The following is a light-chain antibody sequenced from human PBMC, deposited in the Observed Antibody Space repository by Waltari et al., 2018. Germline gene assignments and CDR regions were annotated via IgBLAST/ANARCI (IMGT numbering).Light chain of an antibody. J-gene: IGLJ1*01. CDR3: SSYARNTYV. CDR1: SRDIGTYNR. CDR2: EVN. V-gene: IGLV2-18*02. Sequence: QSALTQPPSVSGSPGQSVTISCTGTSRDIGTYNRFSWYHQPPGTAPKLMLYEVNNRPSGVPDRFSGSKSGNTASLTISGLQAEDEADYYCSSYARNTYVFGTGTKVTVL.